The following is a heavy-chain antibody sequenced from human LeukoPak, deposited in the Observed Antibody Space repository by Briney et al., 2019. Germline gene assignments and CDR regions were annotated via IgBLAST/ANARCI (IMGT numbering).Heavy chain of an antibody. Sequence: PGGSLRLSCAASGFTFSSYGMHWVRQAPGKGLEWVAVISYDGSNKYYADSVKGRFTISRDNSKNTLYLQMNSLRAEGTAVYYCAKTARLRAAGTWREIDYWGQGTLVTVSS. D-gene: IGHD6-13*01. CDR3: AKTARLRAAGTWREIDY. V-gene: IGHV3-30*18. CDR2: ISYDGSNK. CDR1: GFTFSSYG. J-gene: IGHJ4*02.